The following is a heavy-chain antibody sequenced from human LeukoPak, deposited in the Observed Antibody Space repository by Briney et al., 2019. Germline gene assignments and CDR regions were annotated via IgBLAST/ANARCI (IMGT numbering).Heavy chain of an antibody. CDR1: GYTFTGYY. CDR3: VGSPRYCSGGDCYVDY. D-gene: IGHD2-15*01. J-gene: IGHJ4*02. Sequence: ASVKVSCKASGYTFTGYYIHWVRQAPGQGLEWMGWINPTSGGTNYAQKFQGRVTTTGDTSISTVYMELSRLKSDDTAVYYCVGSPRYCSGGDCYVDYWGQGTLVTVSS. CDR2: INPTSGGT. V-gene: IGHV1-2*02.